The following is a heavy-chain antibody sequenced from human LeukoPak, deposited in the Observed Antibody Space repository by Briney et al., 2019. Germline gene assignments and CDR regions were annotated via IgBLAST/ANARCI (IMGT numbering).Heavy chain of an antibody. V-gene: IGHV1-2*02. J-gene: IGHJ6*02. CDR1: GYTFTGYY. CDR3: ARGEHADYQYYYYGMDV. CDR2: INPNSGGT. D-gene: IGHD4-11*01. Sequence: GASVKVSCKASGYTFTGYYMHWVRQAPGQGLEWMGWINPNSGGTNYAQKFQGRVTMTRDTSISTAYMELSRLRSDDTAVYYCARGEHADYQYYYYGMDVWGQGTTVTVSS.